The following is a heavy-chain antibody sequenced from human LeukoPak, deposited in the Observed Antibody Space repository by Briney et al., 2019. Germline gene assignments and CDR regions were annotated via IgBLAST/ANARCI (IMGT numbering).Heavy chain of an antibody. Sequence: GGSLRLSCAASGFTFSNYGMYWVRQAPGKGLEWVAFIRYDGSDKYYADSVKGRFTMSRDNSKNTLYLQMDSLRPEDTAVYYCARDFAGYGDPFYYWGQGTLVTVSS. J-gene: IGHJ4*02. CDR2: IRYDGSDK. D-gene: IGHD4-17*01. CDR3: ARDFAGYGDPFYY. V-gene: IGHV3-30*02. CDR1: GFTFSNYG.